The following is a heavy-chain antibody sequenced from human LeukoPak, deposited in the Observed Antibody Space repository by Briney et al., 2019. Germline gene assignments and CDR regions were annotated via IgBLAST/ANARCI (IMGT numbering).Heavy chain of an antibody. Sequence: SVKVSCKASGGTFSSYAISWVRQAPGQGLEWMGGIIPIFGTANYAQKFQGRVTITADESTSTAYMELSSLRSEDTAVYYCARDFFWSGFLGDWFDPWGQGTLVTVSS. J-gene: IGHJ5*02. D-gene: IGHD3-3*01. V-gene: IGHV1-69*01. CDR1: GGTFSSYA. CDR3: ARDFFWSGFLGDWFDP. CDR2: IIPIFGTA.